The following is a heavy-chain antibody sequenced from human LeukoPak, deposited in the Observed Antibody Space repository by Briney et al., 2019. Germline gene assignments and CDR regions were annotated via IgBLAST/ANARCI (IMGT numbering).Heavy chain of an antibody. CDR2: IYCSGST. V-gene: IGHV4-31*03. Sequence: SSETLSLTCTVSGGSISSGGYYWSWIRPHPGQGLEWLGYIYCSGSTYYNPSLKSRVTISVDTSKNQFSLKLSSVTAADTAVYYCARSYGEYYYYYYMDVWGKGTTVTVSS. CDR3: ARSYGEYYYYYYMDV. J-gene: IGHJ6*03. CDR1: GGSISSGGYY. D-gene: IGHD3-10*01.